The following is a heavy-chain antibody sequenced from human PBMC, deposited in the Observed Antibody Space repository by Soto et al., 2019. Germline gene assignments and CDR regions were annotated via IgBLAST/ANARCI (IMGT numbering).Heavy chain of an antibody. J-gene: IGHJ4*02. CDR3: TRGGDPYKTGH. V-gene: IGHV4-61*08. CDR2: IYYSGST. Sequence: SVTLSVTWTVAGGSSVSGGGCWSWLRQHPGKGLEWIGYIYYSGSTDYNPSLKGRVTMSVDTSKNQFSLKLTSVNTADTAIYYCTRGGDPYKTGHWGQGTLVTVSS. CDR1: GGSSVSGGGC. D-gene: IGHD2-21*01.